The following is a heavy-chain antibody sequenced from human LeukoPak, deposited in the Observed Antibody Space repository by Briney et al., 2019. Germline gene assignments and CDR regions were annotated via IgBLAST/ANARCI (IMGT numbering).Heavy chain of an antibody. Sequence: KSWGSLRLSCAASGFTFSSYSMNWVRQAPGKGLEWVSSISSSSSYIYSADSVKGRFTISRDNAKNSLYLQMNSLRAEDTAVYYCARDRFLEWFPDYWGQGTLVTVSS. J-gene: IGHJ4*02. CDR2: ISSSSSYI. V-gene: IGHV3-21*01. CDR3: ARDRFLEWFPDY. D-gene: IGHD3-3*01. CDR1: GFTFSSYS.